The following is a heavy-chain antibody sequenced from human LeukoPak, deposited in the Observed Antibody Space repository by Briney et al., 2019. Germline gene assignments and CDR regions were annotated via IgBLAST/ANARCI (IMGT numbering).Heavy chain of an antibody. CDR1: GFTFSSYG. Sequence: PGGSLRLSCAASGFTFSSYGMHWVRQAPGKGLEWVAFIRYDGSNKYYADSVKGRFTISRDNSKNTLYLQMNSLRAEDTAVYYCAKVGTSYALQDDYWGQGTLVTVSS. D-gene: IGHD5-24*01. CDR2: IRYDGSNK. J-gene: IGHJ4*02. V-gene: IGHV3-30*02. CDR3: AKVGTSYALQDDY.